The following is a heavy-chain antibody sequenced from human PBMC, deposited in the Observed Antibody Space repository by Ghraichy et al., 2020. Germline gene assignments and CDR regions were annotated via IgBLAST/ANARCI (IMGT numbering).Heavy chain of an antibody. Sequence: GGSLRLSCAASGFTVTTYYMNWVRQAPGKGLEWVSVISGGDNPYYADSVKGRFTISRDNSKNTLYLQMNSLRAEDTAVYYCARGRNGWFFDLWGRGTLVSVSS. V-gene: IGHV3-53*01. CDR1: GFTVTTYY. CDR2: ISGGDNP. J-gene: IGHJ2*01. D-gene: IGHD1-14*01. CDR3: ARGRNGWFFDL.